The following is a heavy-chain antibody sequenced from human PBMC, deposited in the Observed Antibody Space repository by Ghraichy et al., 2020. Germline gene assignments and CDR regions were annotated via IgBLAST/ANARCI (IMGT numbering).Heavy chain of an antibody. J-gene: IGHJ4*02. Sequence: SETLSLTCTVSGGSISNYYWSWIRQPAGKGLEWIGCIKISGNTNYNPSLNSRVTISLDTSKNHFSLKLSSVTAADTAVYYCARFNGYSSTLDYWGQGTLVTVSS. V-gene: IGHV4-4*07. CDR3: ARFNGYSSTLDY. D-gene: IGHD5-18*01. CDR2: IKISGNT. CDR1: GGSISNYY.